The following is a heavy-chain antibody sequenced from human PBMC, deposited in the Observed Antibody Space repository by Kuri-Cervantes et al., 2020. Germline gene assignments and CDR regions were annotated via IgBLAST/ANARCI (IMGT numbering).Heavy chain of an antibody. Sequence: ASVKVSCKASGYTFTSYDINWVRQATGQGLEWMGWMNPNSGNTGYAQKFQGRVTMTRNTSISTACMELSSLRSEDTAVYYCARGRHPRITMCGVVIRAALHFDYWGQGTLVTVSS. CDR1: GYTFTSYD. CDR3: ARGRHPRITMCGVVIRAALHFDY. J-gene: IGHJ4*02. CDR2: MNPNSGNT. V-gene: IGHV1-8*01. D-gene: IGHD3-3*01.